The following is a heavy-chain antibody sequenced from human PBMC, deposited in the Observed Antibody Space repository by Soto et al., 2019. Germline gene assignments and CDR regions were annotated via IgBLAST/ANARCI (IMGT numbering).Heavy chain of an antibody. Sequence: QVQLLQSGAEVKKPGASVKVSCKASGYTFTGYDINWVRQATGQGLEWRGWMNPNSGNTGYAQKLQARVTMTRNTSISTAYMELSSLRSEDTAVYYCAREKTSYGMDVWGQGTTVPVSS. CDR2: MNPNSGNT. CDR1: GYTFTGYD. CDR3: AREKTSYGMDV. J-gene: IGHJ6*02. V-gene: IGHV1-8*01.